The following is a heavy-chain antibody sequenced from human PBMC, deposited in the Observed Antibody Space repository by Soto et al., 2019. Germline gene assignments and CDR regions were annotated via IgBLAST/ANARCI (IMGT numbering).Heavy chain of an antibody. J-gene: IGHJ4*02. CDR3: ARDPHDFWSGYFDY. D-gene: IGHD3-3*01. V-gene: IGHV3-30-3*01. Sequence: QVQLVESGGGVVQPGRSLRLSCADSGFTFSSYAMHWVRQAPGKGLEWVAVISYDGSNKYYADSVKGRFTISRDNSKNTLDLQMNSLRAEDTAVYYCARDPHDFWSGYFDYWGQGTLVTVSS. CDR2: ISYDGSNK. CDR1: GFTFSSYA.